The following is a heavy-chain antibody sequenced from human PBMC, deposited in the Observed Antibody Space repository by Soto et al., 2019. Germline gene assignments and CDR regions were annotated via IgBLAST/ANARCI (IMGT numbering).Heavy chain of an antibody. D-gene: IGHD3-3*01. V-gene: IGHV3-23*01. CDR1: GFTFSSYA. CDR3: AKDIVYYDFWSGYPTGAFDI. J-gene: IGHJ3*02. CDR2: ISGSGGST. Sequence: GGSLRLSCAASGFTFSSYAMSWVRQAPGKGLEWVSAISGSGGSTYYADSVKGRFTISRDNSKNTLYLQMNSLRAEDTAVYYCAKDIVYYDFWSGYPTGAFDIWGQGTMVTVSS.